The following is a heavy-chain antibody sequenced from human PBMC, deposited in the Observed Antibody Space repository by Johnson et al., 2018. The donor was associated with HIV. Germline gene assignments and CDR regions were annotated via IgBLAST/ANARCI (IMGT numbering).Heavy chain of an antibody. V-gene: IGHV3-30*04. CDR2: ISYDGSNK. Sequence: QVKLVESGGGVVQPGRSLRLSCAASGFTFSSYAMHWVRQAPGKGLEWVAVISYDGSNKYYADSVKGRFTISRDNSKNTLYLQMNSLRAEDTAVYYCLSPSDAFDIWGQGTMVTVSS. J-gene: IGHJ3*02. CDR1: GFTFSSYA. CDR3: LSPSDAFDI.